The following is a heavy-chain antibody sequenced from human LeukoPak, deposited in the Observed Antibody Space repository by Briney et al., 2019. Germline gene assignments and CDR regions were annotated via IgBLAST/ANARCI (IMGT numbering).Heavy chain of an antibody. J-gene: IGHJ5*02. Sequence: SSETLSLTCTVSGGSISNYYWSWIRQPPGKGLEWIGYIYYSGSTNYNPFLKSRVTISVDTSKNQFSLKLSSVTATDTAVYYCARETYYGSGSLSPWGQGTLVTVSS. CDR2: IYYSGST. D-gene: IGHD3-10*01. CDR3: ARETYYGSGSLSP. V-gene: IGHV4-59*01. CDR1: GGSISNYY.